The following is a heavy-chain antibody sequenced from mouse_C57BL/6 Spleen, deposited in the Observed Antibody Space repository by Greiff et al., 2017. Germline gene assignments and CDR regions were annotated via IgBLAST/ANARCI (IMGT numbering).Heavy chain of an antibody. D-gene: IGHD2-3*01. CDR2: IYPGNSDT. CDR1: GYTFTSYW. V-gene: IGHV1-5*01. CDR3: TRGRIQNTGDGYLYYFDY. J-gene: IGHJ2*01. Sequence: VQLKESGTVLARPGASVKMSCKTSGYTFTSYWMHWVKQRPGQGLEWIGAIYPGNSDTSYNQKFKGKAKLTAVTSASTAYMELSSLTNEDSAVYYCTRGRIQNTGDGYLYYFDYWGQGTTLTVSS.